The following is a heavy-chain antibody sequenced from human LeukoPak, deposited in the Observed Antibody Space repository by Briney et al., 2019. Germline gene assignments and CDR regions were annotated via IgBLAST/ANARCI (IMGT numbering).Heavy chain of an antibody. CDR3: ASGNWNYDSWWFDP. Sequence: SETLSLTCTVSGGSISSYYWSWIRQPAGKGLEWIGHIFTSGTTNYNPSLKSRVTMSLDRSRNQFSLKLSSVTAADTAVYYCASGNWNYDSWWFDPWGQGTLVTVSS. J-gene: IGHJ5*02. V-gene: IGHV4-4*07. CDR1: GGSISSYY. D-gene: IGHD1-7*01. CDR2: IFTSGTT.